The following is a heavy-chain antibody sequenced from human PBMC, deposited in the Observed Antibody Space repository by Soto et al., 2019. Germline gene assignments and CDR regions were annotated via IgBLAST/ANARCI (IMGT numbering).Heavy chain of an antibody. CDR2: TYHSGGT. D-gene: IGHD6-13*01. J-gene: IGHJ4*02. V-gene: IGHV4-4*02. Sequence: SDTQSLTCAIPSSSIASNNWSSLVGQPPGKGLKWIGKTYHSGGTNNNPSLKSRDNIKEDKTKNKNTPNQRYVTAADTAVYYCARASGSSWTFDYWGQG. CDR3: ARASGSSWTFDY. CDR1: SSSIASNNW.